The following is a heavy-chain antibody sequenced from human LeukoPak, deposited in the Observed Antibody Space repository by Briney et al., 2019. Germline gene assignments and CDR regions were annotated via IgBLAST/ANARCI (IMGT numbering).Heavy chain of an antibody. J-gene: IGHJ4*02. D-gene: IGHD3-10*01. V-gene: IGHV3-30*01. CDR3: ARDHGSGSPPPPFFDY. CDR2: ISYDGGNK. CDR1: GFTFSSYA. Sequence: GRSLRLSCAASGFTFSSYAMHWVRQAPGKGLEWVAVISYDGGNKYYADSVKGRFTISRDNSKNTLYLQMNSLRAEDTAVYYCARDHGSGSPPPPFFDYWGQGTLVTVSS.